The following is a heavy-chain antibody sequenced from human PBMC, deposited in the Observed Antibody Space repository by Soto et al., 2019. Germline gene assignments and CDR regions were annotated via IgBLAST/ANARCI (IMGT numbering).Heavy chain of an antibody. D-gene: IGHD6-6*01. Sequence: PSETLSLTCTVSGDSISSGDYYWSWIRQPPGKGLEWIGLIYYSGSTHYNPSLKSRLIISVNTSKNQFSLKLTSATAADTAVFYCARDFRRFSSSPGLFEFWGQGTLVTVS. CDR2: IYYSGST. CDR1: GDSISSGDYY. J-gene: IGHJ4*02. V-gene: IGHV4-30-4*01. CDR3: ARDFRRFSSSPGLFEF.